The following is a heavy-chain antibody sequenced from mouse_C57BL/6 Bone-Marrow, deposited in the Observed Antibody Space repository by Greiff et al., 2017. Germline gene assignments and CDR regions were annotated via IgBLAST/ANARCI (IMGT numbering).Heavy chain of an antibody. CDR2: ISSGSSTI. J-gene: IGHJ3*01. D-gene: IGHD1-1*01. CDR1: GFTFSDYG. Sequence: EVQLVESGGGLVKPGGSLKLSCAASGFTFSDYGMHWVRQAPEKGLEWVAYISSGSSTIYYADTVKGRFTISRDNAKNTLFLQMTSLRSEDTAMYYWARDYYYGSSWFAYWGQGTLVTVSA. CDR3: ARDYYYGSSWFAY. V-gene: IGHV5-17*01.